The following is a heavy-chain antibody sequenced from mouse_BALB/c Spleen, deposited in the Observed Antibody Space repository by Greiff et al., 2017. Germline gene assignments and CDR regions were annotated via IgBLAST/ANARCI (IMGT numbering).Heavy chain of an antibody. CDR1: GFAFSSYD. CDR2: ISSGGGST. J-gene: IGHJ3*01. D-gene: IGHD2-12*01. V-gene: IGHV5-12-1*01. Sequence: EVMLVESGGGLVKPGGSLKLSCAASGFAFSSYDMSWVRQTPEKRLEWVAYISSGGGSTYYPDTVKGRFTISRDNAKNTLYLQMSSLKSEDTAMYYCARHRDDGFAYWGQGTLVTVSA. CDR3: ARHRDDGFAY.